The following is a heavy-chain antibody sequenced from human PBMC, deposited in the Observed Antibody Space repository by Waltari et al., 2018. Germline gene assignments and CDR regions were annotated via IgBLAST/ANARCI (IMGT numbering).Heavy chain of an antibody. CDR1: GYTFTSYD. V-gene: IGHV1-8*03. D-gene: IGHD4-17*01. Sequence: QVQLVQSGAEVKKPGASVKVSCKASGYTFTSYDINWVRQATGQGLEWMGWMNPNSGNTGYAQKFQGRVTSTADKSTSTAYMELSSLRSEDTAVYYCARDLDGDYRSRYYYGMDVWGQGTTVTVSS. CDR2: MNPNSGNT. CDR3: ARDLDGDYRSRYYYGMDV. J-gene: IGHJ6*02.